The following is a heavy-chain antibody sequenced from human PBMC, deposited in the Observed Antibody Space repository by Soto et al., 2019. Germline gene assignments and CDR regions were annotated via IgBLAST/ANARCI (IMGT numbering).Heavy chain of an antibody. J-gene: IGHJ6*02. CDR1: GFNFRDYY. D-gene: IGHD2-15*01. CDR3: VRVGLQLRGGSLYGLDV. V-gene: IGHV3-11*06. CDR2: ISGSSAYT. Sequence: GSLRLSCAASGFNFRDYYMTWIRQAPGKGPKWISHISGSSAYTDYADSVKGRFSVSIDNAKKSVYLQMDSLRVEDSGLYFCVRVGLQLRGGSLYGLDVWGQGTTVTVSS.